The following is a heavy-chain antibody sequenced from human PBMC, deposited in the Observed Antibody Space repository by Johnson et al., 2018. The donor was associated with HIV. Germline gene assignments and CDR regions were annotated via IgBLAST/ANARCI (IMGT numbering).Heavy chain of an antibody. V-gene: IGHV3-66*02. J-gene: IGHJ3*02. CDR2: IYSGGST. D-gene: IGHD4/OR15-4a*01. Sequence: EVQLVESGGGVVQPGRSLRLSCAASGFTVSSNYMSWVRQAPGKGLEWVSVIYSGGSTYYADSVKGRFTISRDNSKNTLYLQMNSLRAEDTAVYYCARGGASDAFDIWGQGTMVTVSS. CDR1: GFTVSSNY. CDR3: ARGGASDAFDI.